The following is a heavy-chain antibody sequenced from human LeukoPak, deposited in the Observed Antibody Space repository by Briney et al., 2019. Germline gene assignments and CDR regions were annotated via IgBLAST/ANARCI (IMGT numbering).Heavy chain of an antibody. CDR1: GGSISSYY. D-gene: IGHD3-22*01. V-gene: IGHV4-59*01. Sequence: SETLSLTCTVSGGSISSYYWSWIRQPPGKGLEWIGYIYYSGSTNYNPSLKSRVTISVDTSKNQFSLKPSSVTAADTAVYYCARDLLYDSSGCAFDIWGQGTMVTVSS. CDR3: ARDLLYDSSGCAFDI. J-gene: IGHJ3*02. CDR2: IYYSGST.